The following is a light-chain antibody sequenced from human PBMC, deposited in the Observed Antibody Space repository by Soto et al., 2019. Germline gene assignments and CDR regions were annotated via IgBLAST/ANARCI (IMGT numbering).Light chain of an antibody. Sequence: QSVLTQPASVSGSPGQSITISCTGTSSDVGGYNYVSWYQQHPGKAPKLMIYDVSNRPSGVSNRFSGSKSGNTASLTISGLQAEDEADYYCRSYTSSRPWVFGTGTKVTVL. CDR2: DVS. CDR1: SSDVGGYNY. J-gene: IGLJ1*01. CDR3: RSYTSSRPWV. V-gene: IGLV2-14*01.